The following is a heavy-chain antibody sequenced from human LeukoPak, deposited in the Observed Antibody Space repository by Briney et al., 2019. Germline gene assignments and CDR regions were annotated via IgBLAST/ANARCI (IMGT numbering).Heavy chain of an antibody. J-gene: IGHJ4*02. CDR3: ARSNQADDY. D-gene: IGHD4-11*01. Sequence: GGSLRLSCAASGFTFSDYWMHWVRQVPGKGLVWVSRINTGGSITTYADSVKGRFTISRDNAKNTLYLQMNGLRAEDTAVYYCARSNQADDYWGQGTLVTVSS. V-gene: IGHV3-74*01. CDR1: GFTFSDYW. CDR2: INTGGSIT.